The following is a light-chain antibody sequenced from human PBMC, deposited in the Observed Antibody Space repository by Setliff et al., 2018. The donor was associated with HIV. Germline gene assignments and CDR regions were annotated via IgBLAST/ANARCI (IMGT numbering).Light chain of an antibody. Sequence: TLSLSPGERATLSCRASQSVSSSYLAWYQQKPGLAPRLLIYDASSRVTGIPDRFSGSGSGTDFTLTISRLEPEDFAVYYCQQYGSSLLTFGGGTKVDIK. J-gene: IGKJ4*01. CDR1: QSVSSSY. V-gene: IGKV3D-20*01. CDR2: DAS. CDR3: QQYGSSLLT.